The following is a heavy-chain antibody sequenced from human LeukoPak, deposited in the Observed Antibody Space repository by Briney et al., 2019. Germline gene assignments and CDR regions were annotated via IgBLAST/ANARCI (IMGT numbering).Heavy chain of an antibody. CDR2: TSSSSSTI. V-gene: IGHV3-48*04. CDR1: GFTFSSYS. J-gene: IGHJ4*02. CDR3: ARGPQDFDY. Sequence: GGSLRLSCAASGFTFSSYSMNWVRQAPGKGLEWVSYTSSSSSTIYYADSVKGRFTISRDNAKNSLYLQMNSLRAEDTAVYYCARGPQDFDYWGQGTLVTVSS.